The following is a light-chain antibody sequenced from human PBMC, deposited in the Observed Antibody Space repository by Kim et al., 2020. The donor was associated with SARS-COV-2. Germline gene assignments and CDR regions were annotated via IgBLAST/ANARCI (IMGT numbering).Light chain of an antibody. Sequence: SYELTQPPSVSVSPGQTASITCSGDKLGDKYACWYQQKPGQSPVLVIYQDSKRPSGIPERFSGSNSGNTATLTISGTQAMDEADYYCQAWDSSAGVGGGG. CDR2: QDS. J-gene: IGLJ3*02. V-gene: IGLV3-1*01. CDR1: KLGDKY. CDR3: QAWDSSAGV.